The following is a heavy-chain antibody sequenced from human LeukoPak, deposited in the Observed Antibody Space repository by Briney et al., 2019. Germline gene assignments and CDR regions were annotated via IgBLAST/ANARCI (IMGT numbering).Heavy chain of an antibody. CDR3: VSGIAVGGTSFDY. CDR2: INPNGGGT. J-gene: IGHJ4*02. D-gene: IGHD6-19*01. V-gene: IGHV1-2*04. Sequence: ASVKVSCKASGYTFTSYAMHWVRQAPGQRLEWMGWINPNGGGTTYAQEFQGWVTMTTDTSISTAYMELSRLKSDDTAMYYCVSGIAVGGTSFDYWGQGTLVTVSS. CDR1: GYTFTSYA.